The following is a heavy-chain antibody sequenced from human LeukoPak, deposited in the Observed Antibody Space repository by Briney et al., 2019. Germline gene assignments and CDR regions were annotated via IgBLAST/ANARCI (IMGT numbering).Heavy chain of an antibody. V-gene: IGHV4-39*01. CDR2: IYYSGST. Sequence: SETLSLTCTVSGGSISSGSYYWGWIRQPPGKGLEWIGSIYYSGSTYYNPSLKSRVTISVDTSKNQFSLKLSSVTAADTAVYYCARHGYSGGSVAFDIWGQGTMVTVSS. CDR1: GGSISSGSYY. D-gene: IGHD1-26*01. CDR3: ARHGYSGGSVAFDI. J-gene: IGHJ3*02.